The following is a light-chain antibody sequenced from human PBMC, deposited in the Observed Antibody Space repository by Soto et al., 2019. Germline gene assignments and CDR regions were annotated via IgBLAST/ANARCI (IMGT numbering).Light chain of an antibody. CDR1: QSVSSN. CDR3: HQYDAGPYT. CDR2: GAS. J-gene: IGKJ2*01. V-gene: IGKV3-15*01. Sequence: DILMTQSPATLSVSPGERATLSCRASQSVSSNVAWYQQIPGQTPRLLIYGASTRATGIPVRFSGSGSGTEFTLTISSLQSEDFAVYHCHQYDAGPYTFGQGTKVGIK.